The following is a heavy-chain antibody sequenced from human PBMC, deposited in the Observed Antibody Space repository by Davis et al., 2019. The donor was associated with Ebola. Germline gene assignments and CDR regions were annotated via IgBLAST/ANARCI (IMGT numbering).Heavy chain of an antibody. CDR2: ISGSGGST. V-gene: IGHV3-23*01. J-gene: IGHJ4*02. CDR1: GFTFSNYA. D-gene: IGHD2-15*01. Sequence: GGSLRLSCEASGFTFSNYAMSWVRQAPGKGLEWVSTISGSGGSTYYADSVKGRFTISSDNSKNTLYGQMNSLRADDTALYYCAKGSRSDGSCYSGSDYWGQGTLVTVSS. CDR3: AKGSRSDGSCYSGSDY.